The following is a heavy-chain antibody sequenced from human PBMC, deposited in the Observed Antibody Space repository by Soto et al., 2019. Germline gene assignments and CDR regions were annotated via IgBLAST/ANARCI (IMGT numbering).Heavy chain of an antibody. CDR1: GFSLSTSGVG. Sequence: ESGPTLVNPTQTLTLTCTFSGFSLSTSGVGVGWIRQPPGKALEWLALIYWDDDKRYSPSLKSRLTITKDTSKNQVVLTMTNMDPVDTATYYCAHSPXGYSSGWYLWYFDLWGRGTLVTVSS. CDR3: AHSPXGYSSGWYLWYFDL. V-gene: IGHV2-5*02. D-gene: IGHD6-19*01. J-gene: IGHJ2*01. CDR2: IYWDDDK.